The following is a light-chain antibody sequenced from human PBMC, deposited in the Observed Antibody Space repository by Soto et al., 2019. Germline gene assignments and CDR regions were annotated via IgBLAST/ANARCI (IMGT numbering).Light chain of an antibody. CDR2: RNG. V-gene: IGLV1-47*01. Sequence: QSVLTQPPSASGTPGQRVTISCSGSSSNIGTYYVDWYQQLPGTAPKLLIHRNGQLPSGVPDRFSGSKSGTSASLAISGLRSEDEADYYCATWDDRLRAYVIGAGTKLTVL. J-gene: IGLJ1*01. CDR1: SSNIGTYY. CDR3: ATWDDRLRAYV.